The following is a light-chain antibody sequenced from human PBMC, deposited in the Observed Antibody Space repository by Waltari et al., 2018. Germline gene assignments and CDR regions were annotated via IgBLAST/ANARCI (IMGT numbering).Light chain of an antibody. V-gene: IGKV2-30*01. CDR1: QSLVFSDGKTY. CDR2: KVS. CDR3: MQGTPPFT. J-gene: IGKJ2*01. Sequence: VVMTQSPLSLSVTLGQPASITCKSSQSLVFSDGKTYLNWFQQNPGQSPLLLIYKVSNRETGVADRFTSSGSGTDFTLRISRVEAEYVVVYYWMQGTPPFTFGPGTKLEIK.